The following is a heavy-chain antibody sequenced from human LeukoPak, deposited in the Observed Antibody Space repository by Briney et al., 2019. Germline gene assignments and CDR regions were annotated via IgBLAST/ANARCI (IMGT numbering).Heavy chain of an antibody. V-gene: IGHV3-23*01. CDR3: AKDIEEAVPAAMFDY. CDR1: GFTFSSYA. Sequence: GGSLRLSCAASGFTFSSYAMSWVRQAPGKGLEWVSAISGSGDSTYYADSVKGRFTISRDNSKNTLYLQMNSLRAEDTAVYYCAKDIEEAVPAAMFDYWGQGTLVTVSS. J-gene: IGHJ4*02. D-gene: IGHD2-2*01. CDR2: ISGSGDST.